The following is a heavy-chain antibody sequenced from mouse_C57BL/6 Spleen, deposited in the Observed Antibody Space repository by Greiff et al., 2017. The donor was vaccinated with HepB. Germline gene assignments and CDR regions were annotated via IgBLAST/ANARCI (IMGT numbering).Heavy chain of an antibody. D-gene: IGHD1-1*01. CDR1: GFNIKDDY. Sequence: VQLQQSGAELVRPGASVKLSCTASGFNIKDDYMHWVKQRPEQGLEWIGWIDPENGDTEYASKFRGKATITADTSSNTAYLQLSSLTSEDTAVYYCTVSSYYGSSRYAIDYWGQGTSDTVSS. CDR2: IDPENGDT. V-gene: IGHV14-4*01. CDR3: TVSSYYGSSRYAIDY. J-gene: IGHJ4*01.